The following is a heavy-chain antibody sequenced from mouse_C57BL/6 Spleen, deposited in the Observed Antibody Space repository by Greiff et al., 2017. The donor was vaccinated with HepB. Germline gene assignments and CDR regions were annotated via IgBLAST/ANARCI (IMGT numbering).Heavy chain of an antibody. CDR1: GYAFTNYL. V-gene: IGHV1-54*01. CDR3: ALWDGDFDY. CDR2: INPGSGGT. J-gene: IGHJ2*01. Sequence: VQLQQSGAELVRPGTSVKVSCKASGYAFTNYLIEWVKQRPGQGLEWIGVINPGSGGTNYNEKFKGKATLTADKSSSTAYMQLSRLTSEDSAVYFCALWDGDFDYWGQGTTLTVSS. D-gene: IGHD4-1*01.